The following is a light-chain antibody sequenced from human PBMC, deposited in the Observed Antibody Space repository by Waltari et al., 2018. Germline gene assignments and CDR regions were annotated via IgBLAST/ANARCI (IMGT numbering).Light chain of an antibody. Sequence: DIQMTQSPSALSASVGDRVTVTCRASQSICSDLNWYQQKPGKAPKVLIYAASSLQGGVPSRFSGSGSGTDFTLTISSLQPEDSATYFCQQSFSSWTFGQGTKVEIK. CDR3: QQSFSSWT. V-gene: IGKV1-39*01. CDR2: AAS. J-gene: IGKJ1*01. CDR1: QSICSD.